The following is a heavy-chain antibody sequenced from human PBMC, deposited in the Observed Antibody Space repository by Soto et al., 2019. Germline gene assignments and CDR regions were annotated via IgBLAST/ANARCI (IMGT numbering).Heavy chain of an antibody. V-gene: IGHV4-34*01. D-gene: IGHD1-1*01. CDR2: INHSGST. J-gene: IGHJ3*02. Sequence: QSQTLSLTCAVYGGSFSGYYWSWIRQPPGKGLEWIGEINHSGSTNYNPSLKSRVTISVDTSKNQFSLKLSSVTAADTAVYYCARESWNHDAFDIWGQGTMVTVSS. CDR3: ARESWNHDAFDI. CDR1: GGSFSGYY.